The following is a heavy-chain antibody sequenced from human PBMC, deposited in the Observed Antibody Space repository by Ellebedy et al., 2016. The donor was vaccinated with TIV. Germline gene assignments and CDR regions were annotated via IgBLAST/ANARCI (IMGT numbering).Heavy chain of an antibody. CDR1: GYSFTSYW. D-gene: IGHD2-21*02. CDR3: VRHCGGDCYTRRAEYFHL. V-gene: IGHV5-51*01. Sequence: GESLKISCKGSGYSFTSYWIGWVRQMPGKGLEWMGIIYPGDSDTRYSPSFQGQVTISVDKSINTAYLHWNSLKASDSGMYFCVRHCGGDCYTRRAEYFHLWGQGTQVTVSS. J-gene: IGHJ1*01. CDR2: IYPGDSDT.